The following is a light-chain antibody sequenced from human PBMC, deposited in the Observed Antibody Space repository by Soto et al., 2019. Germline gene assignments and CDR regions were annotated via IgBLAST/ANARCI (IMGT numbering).Light chain of an antibody. CDR2: DAS. CDR1: QSISGY. J-gene: IGKJ3*01. Sequence: EIVLTQSPATLSLSPGERATLSCRASQSISGYVGWYQQKPGQAPRLLIYDASNRATGIPARFSGSVAVTDFTLIISSLEPEDFEVYYCQHRNNWIPLFTFGPGTKVDIK. CDR3: QHRNNWIPLFT. V-gene: IGKV3-11*01.